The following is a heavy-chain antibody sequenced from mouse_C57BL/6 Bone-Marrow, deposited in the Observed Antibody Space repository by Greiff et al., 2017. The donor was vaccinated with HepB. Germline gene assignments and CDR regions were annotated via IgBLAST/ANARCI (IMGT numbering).Heavy chain of an antibody. J-gene: IGHJ4*01. V-gene: IGHV5-6*01. CDR1: GFTFSSYG. D-gene: IGHD1-1*01. CDR2: ISSGGSYT. CDR3: ARGGPAVVVPYAMDY. Sequence: EVHLVESGGDLVKPGGSLKLSCAASGFTFSSYGMSWVRQTPDKRLEWVATISSGGSYTYYPDSVKGRFTISRDNAKNTLYLQMSSLKSEDTAMYYCARGGPAVVVPYAMDYWGQGTSVTVSS.